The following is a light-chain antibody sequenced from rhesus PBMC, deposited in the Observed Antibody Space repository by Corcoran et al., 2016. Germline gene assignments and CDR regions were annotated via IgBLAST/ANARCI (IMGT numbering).Light chain of an antibody. CDR3: LLYYIGVDV. CDR1: TGAVTSGNY. V-gene: IGLV7-76*01. J-gene: IGLJ6*01. CDR2: NTN. Sequence: QAVVTQEPSLTVSPGGTVTLTCGSSTGAVTSGNYPHWFQQKPGQAPRGLIFNTNTKYSWTPARFSGSLTGGKAALTLSGAQSEGEAEYYCLLYYIGVDVFGSGTKVTVL.